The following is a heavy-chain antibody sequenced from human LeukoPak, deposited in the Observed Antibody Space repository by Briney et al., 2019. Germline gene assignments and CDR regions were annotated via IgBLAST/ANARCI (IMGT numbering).Heavy chain of an antibody. Sequence: PGGSLRLSCAASGFTFSDYYMSWIRQAPGKGLEWVSYISSSGSTIYYADSVKGRFTISRDNAKNSLYLQMNSLRAEDTAVYYCARDLGYCSGGSCYSGYNNWFDPWGQGTLVTVSS. CDR1: GFTFSDYY. J-gene: IGHJ5*02. D-gene: IGHD2-15*01. CDR2: ISSSGSTI. CDR3: ARDLGYCSGGSCYSGYNNWFDP. V-gene: IGHV3-11*01.